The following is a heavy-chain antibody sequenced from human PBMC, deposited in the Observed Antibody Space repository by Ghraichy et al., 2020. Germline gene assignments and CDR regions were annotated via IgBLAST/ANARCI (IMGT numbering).Heavy chain of an antibody. D-gene: IGHD6-13*01. V-gene: IGHV4-38-2*02. Sequence: SETLSLTCTVSGYSISSGYYWGWIRQPPGKGLEWIGSIYHSGSTYYNPSLKSRVTISVDTSKNQFSLKLSSVTAVDTAVYYCARAQLVSLDYWGQGTLVTVSS. CDR2: IYHSGST. CDR1: GYSISSGYY. CDR3: ARAQLVSLDY. J-gene: IGHJ4*02.